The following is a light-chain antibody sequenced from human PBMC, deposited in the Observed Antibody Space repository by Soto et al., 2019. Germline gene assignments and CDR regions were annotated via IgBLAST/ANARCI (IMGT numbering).Light chain of an antibody. Sequence: QSVLTQPASVSGSPGQSITISCTGTSSDVGSYKFVSWYQQYPGKAPKLMIYEGSKRPSGVSDRFSGSKSGNTASLTVSGLQAEDEADYYCSSYTGSNDVVFGGGTKVTVL. CDR3: SSYTGSNDVV. J-gene: IGLJ2*01. CDR1: SSDVGSYKF. V-gene: IGLV2-14*02. CDR2: EGS.